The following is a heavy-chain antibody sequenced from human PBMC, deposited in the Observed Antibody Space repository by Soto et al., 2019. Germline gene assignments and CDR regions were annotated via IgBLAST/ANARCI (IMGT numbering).Heavy chain of an antibody. J-gene: IGHJ4*02. CDR2: ISSSSSYI. CDR1: GFTFSSYS. CDR3: ASYMVRGVIITY. Sequence: WGTLRLSCAASGFTFSSYSLNWIRQAPGKGLEWVSSISSSSSYIYYADSVKGRFTISRDNAKNSLYLQMNSLRAEDTAVYYCASYMVRGVIITYWGQGTLVTVSS. V-gene: IGHV3-21*01. D-gene: IGHD3-10*01.